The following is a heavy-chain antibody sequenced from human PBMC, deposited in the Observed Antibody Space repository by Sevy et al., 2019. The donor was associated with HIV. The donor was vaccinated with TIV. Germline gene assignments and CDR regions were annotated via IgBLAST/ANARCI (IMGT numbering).Heavy chain of an antibody. CDR1: GYSFSSYH. J-gene: IGHJ5*02. D-gene: IGHD2-2*01. V-gene: IGHV1-18*01. Sequence: ASVKVSCKASGYSFSSYHISWVRQAPGQGLEWMAWIDTYNGNTNYAQKFQGRVIVTRDTATSAAYMELRSLGSDDTAVYYCAREVCSRALRWFDPWGQGTLVTVSS. CDR3: AREVCSRALRWFDP. CDR2: IDTYNGNT.